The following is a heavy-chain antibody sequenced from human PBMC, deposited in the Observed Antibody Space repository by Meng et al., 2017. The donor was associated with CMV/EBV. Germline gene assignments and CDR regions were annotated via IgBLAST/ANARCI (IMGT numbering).Heavy chain of an antibody. V-gene: IGHV3-30-3*01. CDR2: ILYDGSNK. CDR1: GFTFSSHV. D-gene: IGHD6-6*01. Sequence: LTCAAPGFTFSSHVMHWVRQAPGKGLEWVAVILYDGSNKYYADSVKGRFTISRDNSKNTLYLQMNSLRAEDTAVYYCARDLSGQLVPATLNYYYYYGMDVWGQGTTVTVSS. CDR3: ARDLSGQLVPATLNYYYYYGMDV. J-gene: IGHJ6*02.